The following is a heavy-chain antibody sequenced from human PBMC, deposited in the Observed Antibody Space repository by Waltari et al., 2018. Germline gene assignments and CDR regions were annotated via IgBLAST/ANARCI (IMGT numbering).Heavy chain of an antibody. CDR2: VDPEDGET. Sequence: EVQLVQSGAEVKKPGATVKLSCKVSGYTFTDYYMHWVHQAPGKGLEWMGRVDPEDGETIYAEKFQGRVTITADTSTDTAYMELSSLRSEDTAVYYCATGPPRGSYYKFLGDVWGKGTTVTVSS. V-gene: IGHV1-69-2*01. J-gene: IGHJ6*04. CDR1: GYTFTDYY. D-gene: IGHD1-26*01. CDR3: ATGPPRGSYYKFLGDV.